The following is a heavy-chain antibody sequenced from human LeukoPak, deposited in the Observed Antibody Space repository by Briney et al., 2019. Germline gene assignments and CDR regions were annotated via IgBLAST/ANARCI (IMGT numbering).Heavy chain of an antibody. CDR2: ISSSGSTI. D-gene: IGHD5-18*01. Sequence: GGSLRLSCAASGFTFSGYSMNWVRQAPGKGLEWISYISSSGSTIDYADSVKGRFTISRDNAKNSLYLQMNSLRAEDTAVYYCSRLRGYSYGYGDYWGQGTLVTVSS. CDR3: SRLRGYSYGYGDY. V-gene: IGHV3-48*04. CDR1: GFTFSGYS. J-gene: IGHJ4*02.